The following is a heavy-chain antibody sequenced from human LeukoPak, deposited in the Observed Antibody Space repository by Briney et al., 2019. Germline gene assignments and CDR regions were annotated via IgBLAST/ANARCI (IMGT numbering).Heavy chain of an antibody. CDR1: GYSFTSYW. J-gene: IGHJ6*02. Sequence: GESLKISCKGSGYSFTSYWIGWVRQMPGKDLEWMGIIYPGDSDTRYSPSFQGQVTISADKSISTAYLQWSSLKASDTAMYYCARHCFGYDFWADPPGAYGMDVWGQGTTVTVSS. V-gene: IGHV5-51*01. D-gene: IGHD3-3*01. CDR3: ARHCFGYDFWADPPGAYGMDV. CDR2: IYPGDSDT.